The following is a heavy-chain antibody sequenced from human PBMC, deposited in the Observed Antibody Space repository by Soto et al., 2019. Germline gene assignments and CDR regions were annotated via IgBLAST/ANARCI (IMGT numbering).Heavy chain of an antibody. Sequence: SETLSLTCIVSGGSVSSSNWWSWVRQPPGKGLEWIGEIYHSGSTTYNPSLKSRATISVDKSKNQFSLKLSSVTAADTAVYYCASYGDSSGYYGAVRAFDIWGQGTMVTVSS. V-gene: IGHV4-4*02. J-gene: IGHJ3*02. D-gene: IGHD3-22*01. CDR1: GGSVSSSNW. CDR2: IYHSGST. CDR3: ASYGDSSGYYGAVRAFDI.